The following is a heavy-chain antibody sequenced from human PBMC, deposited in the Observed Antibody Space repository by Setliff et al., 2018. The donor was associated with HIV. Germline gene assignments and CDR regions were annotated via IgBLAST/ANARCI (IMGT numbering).Heavy chain of an antibody. D-gene: IGHD5-12*01. CDR3: AKDIRHSGYDHFDY. Sequence: GGSLRLSCAASGFTFDDYAMHWVRQAPGKGLEWVSGISWNSGSIGYADSVKGRFTISRDNAKNSLYLQMNNLRAEDTALYYCAKDIRHSGYDHFDYWGQGTLVTVSS. CDR1: GFTFDDYA. CDR2: ISWNSGSI. V-gene: IGHV3-9*01. J-gene: IGHJ4*02.